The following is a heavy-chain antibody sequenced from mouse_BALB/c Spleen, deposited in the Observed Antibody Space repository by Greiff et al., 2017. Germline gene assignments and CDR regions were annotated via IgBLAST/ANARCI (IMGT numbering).Heavy chain of an antibody. V-gene: IGHV1-62-2*01. CDR1: GYTFTEYI. Sequence: VKWVESGAELGKPGASVKLSCKPSGYTFTEYIIHWVKQRLGQGLEWIGWFYPGSGSIKYNEKFKDKATLTADKSSSTVYMELSRLTYEDSAVYFYSTHEEGDYDVRGAMAYWGQGTSVTVSS. CDR2: FYPGSGSI. J-gene: IGHJ4*01. CDR3: STHEEGDYDVRGAMAY. D-gene: IGHD2-4*01.